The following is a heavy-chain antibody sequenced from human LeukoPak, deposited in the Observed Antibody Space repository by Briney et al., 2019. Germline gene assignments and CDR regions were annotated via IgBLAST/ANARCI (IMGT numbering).Heavy chain of an antibody. CDR3: ATQIIAAAGMGY. CDR1: GYTFTSYD. CDR2: MNPNSGNT. D-gene: IGHD6-13*01. J-gene: IGHJ4*02. V-gene: IGHV1-8*01. Sequence: ASVKVSCKASGYTFTSYDINWVRQATGQGLEWMGWMNPNSGNTGYAQKFQGRVTMTRNTSIRTAYTELSSLGSEDTAVYYCATQIIAAAGMGYWGQGTLVTVSS.